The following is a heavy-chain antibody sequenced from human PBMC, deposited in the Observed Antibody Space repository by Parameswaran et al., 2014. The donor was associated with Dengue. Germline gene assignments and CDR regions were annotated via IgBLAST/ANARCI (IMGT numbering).Heavy chain of an antibody. D-gene: IGHD3-22*01. CDR2: INQIGST. V-gene: IGHV4-34*01. CDR3: ARGLRYHPDDSGYYDFYYFGLDV. Sequence: PGKGLEWIGDINQIGSTNHNPSLTSRVTISLDTSKKQFSLRLSSVTAADTAVYFCARGLRYHPDDSGYYDFYYFGLDVWGQGTTVTVSS. J-gene: IGHJ6*02.